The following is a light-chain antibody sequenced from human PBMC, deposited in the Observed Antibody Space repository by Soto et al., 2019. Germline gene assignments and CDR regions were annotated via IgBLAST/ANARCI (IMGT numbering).Light chain of an antibody. V-gene: IGLV2-14*01. CDR1: SSDVGGYKY. CDR2: DVT. Sequence: QSALTQPASVSGSPGQSITISCTGTSSDVGGYKYVSWYQQHPDKAPKLIIYDVTNRPSGISNRFSGSKSGNTASLTISGLQAEDEADYYCSSYTSSRSYVFGTGTKVTVL. CDR3: SSYTSSRSYV. J-gene: IGLJ1*01.